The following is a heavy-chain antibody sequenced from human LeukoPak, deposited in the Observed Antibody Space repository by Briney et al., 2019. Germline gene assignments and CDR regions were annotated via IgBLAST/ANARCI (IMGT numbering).Heavy chain of an antibody. CDR2: ISSSGSPI. Sequence: GGSLRLSCAASGFTFSDYYMSWIRQAPGKGLECVSYISSSGSPIYYADSVKGRFTISRDNAKNSLYLQMNSLRAEDTAVYYCARGSMSGGSYTFDPWGQGTLVTVSS. J-gene: IGHJ5*02. D-gene: IGHD1-26*01. CDR1: GFTFSDYY. V-gene: IGHV3-11*04. CDR3: ARGSMSGGSYTFDP.